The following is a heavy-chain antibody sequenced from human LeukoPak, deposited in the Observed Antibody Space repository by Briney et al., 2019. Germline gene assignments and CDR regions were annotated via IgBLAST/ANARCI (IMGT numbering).Heavy chain of an antibody. J-gene: IGHJ6*03. Sequence: SETLSLTCTVSGGSISSYYWSWIRQPPGKGLEWIGYIYYSGSTNYNPSLKNRVTISVDTSKNQFSLKLSSVTAADTAVYYCARGVVGATTEYYYYYMDVWGKGTTVTVSS. CDR3: ARGVVGATTEYYYYYMDV. CDR2: IYYSGST. D-gene: IGHD1-26*01. CDR1: GGSISSYY. V-gene: IGHV4-59*01.